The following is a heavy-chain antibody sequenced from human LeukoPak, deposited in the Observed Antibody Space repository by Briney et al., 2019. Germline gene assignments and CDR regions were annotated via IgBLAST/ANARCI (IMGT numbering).Heavy chain of an antibody. D-gene: IGHD3-9*01. J-gene: IGHJ5*02. Sequence: SGTLSLTCTVSGGTISSGGYYWGWHPQHPGKGLEWIVYIYYGGSTYYNPSNKSLVIISENTTKNLFSLKHSSVTAADTAVYYCERGSPYDILTEPKWFDPWGQGTLVTVSS. CDR1: GGTISSGGYY. CDR3: ERGSPYDILTEPKWFDP. CDR2: IYYGGST. V-gene: IGHV4-31*01.